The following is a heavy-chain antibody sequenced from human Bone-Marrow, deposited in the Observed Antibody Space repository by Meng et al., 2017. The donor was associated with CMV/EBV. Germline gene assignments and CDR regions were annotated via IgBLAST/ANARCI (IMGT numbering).Heavy chain of an antibody. CDR3: ARSMIVHRRLKEVGYYGMDV. J-gene: IGHJ6*02. V-gene: IGHV4-59*01. CDR1: GGSISSYY. CDR2: IYYSGST. Sequence: SETLSLTCTVSGGSISSYYWSWIRQPPGKGLEWIGYIYYSGSTNYNPSLKSRVTISVDTSKNQFSLKLSSVTAADTAVYYCARSMIVHRRLKEVGYYGMDVWGQGTTVTVSS. D-gene: IGHD3-22*01.